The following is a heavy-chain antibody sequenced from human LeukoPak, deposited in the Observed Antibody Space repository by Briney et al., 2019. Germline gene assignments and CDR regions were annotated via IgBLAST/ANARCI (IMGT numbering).Heavy chain of an antibody. Sequence: ASVKVSCKVSGYTLTELSMHWVRQAPGKGLEWMGGFDPEDGETIYAQKFQGRVTMTEDTSTDTAYMELSSLRSEDTAVYYCATVGLPASRYYYSMDVWGKGTTVTVSS. D-gene: IGHD5-12*01. CDR3: ATVGLPASRYYYSMDV. V-gene: IGHV1-24*01. J-gene: IGHJ6*03. CDR1: GYTLTELS. CDR2: FDPEDGET.